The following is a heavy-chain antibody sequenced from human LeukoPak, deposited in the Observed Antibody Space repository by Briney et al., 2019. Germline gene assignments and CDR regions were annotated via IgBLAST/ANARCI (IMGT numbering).Heavy chain of an antibody. D-gene: IGHD5-12*01. Sequence: RASVKVSCKVSGYTLTELSMHWVRQAPGKGLEWMGGFDPEDGATIYAQKFQGRVTMTEDTSTDTAYMELSSLRSEDTAVYYCATVVLYSGYYFDYWGQGTLVTASS. V-gene: IGHV1-24*01. J-gene: IGHJ4*02. CDR3: ATVVLYSGYYFDY. CDR2: FDPEDGAT. CDR1: GYTLTELS.